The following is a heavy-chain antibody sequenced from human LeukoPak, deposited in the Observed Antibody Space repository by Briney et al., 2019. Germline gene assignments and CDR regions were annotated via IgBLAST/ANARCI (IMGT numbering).Heavy chain of an antibody. D-gene: IGHD6-19*01. Sequence: YTFTGXYXHWVRQARGQGXEXMXRINXNSGGTNYAQKFQGRVTMTRETSIRTAYMEMSRLRSEETAVYYCASVRLNSSGWYKGGINYWGQGTLVTVSS. CDR2: INXNSGGT. CDR3: ASVRLNSSGWYKGGINY. J-gene: IGHJ4*02. V-gene: IGHV1-2*06. CDR1: YTFTGXY.